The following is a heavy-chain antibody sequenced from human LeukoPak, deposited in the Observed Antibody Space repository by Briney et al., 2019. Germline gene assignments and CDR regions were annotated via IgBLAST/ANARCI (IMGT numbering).Heavy chain of an antibody. CDR1: GFTFSSYA. J-gene: IGHJ4*02. CDR3: AEDCGGDCYSPDY. V-gene: IGHV3-23*01. Sequence: GGSLRLSCAASGFTFSSYAMSWVRQAPGKGLEWVSAISGSGGSTYYADSVKGRFTISRDNSKNTLYLQMNSLRAEDTAVYYCAEDCGGDCYSPDYWGQGTLVTVSS. D-gene: IGHD2-21*02. CDR2: ISGSGGST.